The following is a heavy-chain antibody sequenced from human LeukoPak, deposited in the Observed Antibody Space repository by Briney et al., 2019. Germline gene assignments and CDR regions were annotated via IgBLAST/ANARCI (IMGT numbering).Heavy chain of an antibody. CDR3: ARDLVALGTRSHFEGNYHFDY. Sequence: ASVKVSCKASGYTFTSYGISWVRQAPGQGLEWMGWISAYNGNTNYAQKLQGRVTMTTDTSTSTVYMELRSLRSDDTAVYYCARDLVALGTRSHFEGNYHFDYWGQGTLVTVSS. V-gene: IGHV1-18*01. J-gene: IGHJ4*02. CDR1: GYTFTSYG. CDR2: ISAYNGNT. D-gene: IGHD1-7*01.